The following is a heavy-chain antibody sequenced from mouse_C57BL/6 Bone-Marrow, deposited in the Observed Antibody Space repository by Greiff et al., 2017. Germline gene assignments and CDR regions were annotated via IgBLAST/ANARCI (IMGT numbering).Heavy chain of an antibody. Sequence: QVTLKVSGPGILQPSQTLSLTCSFSGFSLSTFGMGVGWIRQPSGKGLEWLAHIWWDDDKYYNPALKRRLTISKDTSKNQVFLKIANVDTADTATYYCARIVYYYGSSLNWYFDVWGTGTTVTVSS. V-gene: IGHV8-8*01. CDR2: IWWDDDK. D-gene: IGHD1-1*01. CDR1: GFSLSTFGMG. CDR3: ARIVYYYGSSLNWYFDV. J-gene: IGHJ1*03.